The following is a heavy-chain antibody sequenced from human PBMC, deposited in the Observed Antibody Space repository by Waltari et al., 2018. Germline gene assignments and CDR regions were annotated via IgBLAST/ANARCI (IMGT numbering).Heavy chain of an antibody. CDR1: GGSISYYY. V-gene: IGHV4-4*07. D-gene: IGHD2-15*01. CDR3: ARVGGYCSGGSCFYFDY. J-gene: IGHJ4*02. Sequence: QVQLQESGPGLVKPSETLSLTCTVSGGSISYYYWSWIRQPAGQGLEWIGRIYSSGGAPVKPSLRSRVDMSVDTSKNQISLRLNSVTAADTAVYYCARVGGYCSGGSCFYFDYWGQGILVTVSS. CDR2: IYSSGGA.